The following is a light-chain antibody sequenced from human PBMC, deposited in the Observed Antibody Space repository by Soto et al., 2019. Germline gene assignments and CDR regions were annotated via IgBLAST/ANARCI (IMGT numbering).Light chain of an antibody. CDR2: DVS. CDR3: SSYTSSSTYV. Sequence: QSALNQPASVYGSPGQSIAISCTGTSSDVGGYYSVSWYQQHPGKAPKLMVYDVSNRPSGVSNRFSGSKSGNTASLTISGLQAEDEVDYYCSSYTSSSTYVFGTGTKVTVL. CDR1: SSDVGGYYS. V-gene: IGLV2-14*01. J-gene: IGLJ1*01.